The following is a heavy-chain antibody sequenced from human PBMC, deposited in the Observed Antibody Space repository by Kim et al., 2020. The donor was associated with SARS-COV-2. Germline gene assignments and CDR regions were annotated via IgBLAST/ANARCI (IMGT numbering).Heavy chain of an antibody. Sequence: SETLSLTCTVSGGSISSSSYYWGWIRQPPGKGLEWIGSIYYSGSTYYNPSLKSRVTLSVDTSKNQFSLKLSSVTAADTAVYYCARQEGVVVAATLVSPPGIDLWGLGTTVILSS. V-gene: IGHV4-39*01. D-gene: IGHD2-15*01. CDR2: IYYSGST. CDR3: ARQEGVVVAATLVSPPGIDL. CDR1: GGSISSSSYY. J-gene: IGHJ6*02.